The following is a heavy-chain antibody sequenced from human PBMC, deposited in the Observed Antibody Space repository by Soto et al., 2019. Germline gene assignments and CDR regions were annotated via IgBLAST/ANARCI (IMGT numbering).Heavy chain of an antibody. CDR1: GGSISSSSYY. CDR3: ARDLKEYCSDGKCNWFDP. D-gene: IGHD2-15*01. V-gene: IGHV4-39*07. Sequence: PSETLSLTCTVSGGSISSSSYYWGWIRQPPGKGLEWIGSIYYSGSTDYNPSLKSRVTISFDASKNQISLQVRSATAADAAVYYCARDLKEYCSDGKCNWFDPWGQGTLVTVSS. CDR2: IYYSGST. J-gene: IGHJ5*02.